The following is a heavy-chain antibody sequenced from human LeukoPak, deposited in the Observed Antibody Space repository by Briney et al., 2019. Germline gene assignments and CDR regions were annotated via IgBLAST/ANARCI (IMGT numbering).Heavy chain of an antibody. V-gene: IGHV5-51*01. CDR1: GYSFTNYW. D-gene: IGHD3-22*01. CDR3: AKEKGGYYDSSGYHPNWFDP. CDR2: IYPGDSDT. Sequence: GESLKISCKGSGYSFTNYWIGWVRQMPGKGLEWMGIIYPGDSDTRYNPSFQGQVTISADKSISTAYLQWSSLKASDTAMYYCAKEKGGYYDSSGYHPNWFDPWGQGTLVTVSS. J-gene: IGHJ5*02.